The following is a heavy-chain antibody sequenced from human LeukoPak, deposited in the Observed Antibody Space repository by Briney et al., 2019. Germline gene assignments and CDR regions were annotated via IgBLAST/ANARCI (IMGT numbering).Heavy chain of an antibody. Sequence: ASVKVSCKASGYTFTAYYIHWVRQAPGQGPEWLGWIYPNTGDTRFPQKFQGRVTMTRDTSISTAYMELTRLRSDDTAVYYCARVTGQNNDTFDIWGQGTMLTVSS. J-gene: IGHJ3*02. D-gene: IGHD2-8*02. CDR3: ARVTGQNNDTFDI. V-gene: IGHV1-2*02. CDR1: GYTFTAYY. CDR2: IYPNTGDT.